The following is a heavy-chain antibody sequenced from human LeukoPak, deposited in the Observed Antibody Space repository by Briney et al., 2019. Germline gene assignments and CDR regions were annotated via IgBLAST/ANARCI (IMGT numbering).Heavy chain of an antibody. CDR3: AVFRVVIYPNYYYYGMDV. CDR2: FDPEDGET. Sequence: ASVKVSCKASGGTFSSYAISWVRQAPGQGLEWMGGFDPEDGETIFAQKFQGRVTMTEDTSTDTAYMELSSLRSEDTAAYYCAVFRVVIYPNYYYYGMDVWGQGTTVTVSS. CDR1: GGTFSSYA. V-gene: IGHV1-24*01. J-gene: IGHJ6*02. D-gene: IGHD3-22*01.